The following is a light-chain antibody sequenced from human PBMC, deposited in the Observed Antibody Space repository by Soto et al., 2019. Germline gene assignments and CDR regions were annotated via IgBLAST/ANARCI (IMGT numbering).Light chain of an antibody. V-gene: IGKV1-5*01. Sequence: DIQMTQSPSTLSASVGDRVTITGRASQKIDDWLAWYQQKTGKAPKFLIYDASILESGVPSRFSGSGSGTEFTLTISSLQPDDYATYYCKRYNSYSRTFGKGTKVEIK. CDR1: QKIDDW. J-gene: IGKJ1*01. CDR3: KRYNSYSRT. CDR2: DAS.